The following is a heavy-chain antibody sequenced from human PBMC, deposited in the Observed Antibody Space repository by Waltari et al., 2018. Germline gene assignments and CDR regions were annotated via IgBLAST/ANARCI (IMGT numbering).Heavy chain of an antibody. CDR2: INTNTGTP. V-gene: IGHV7-4-1*02. Sequence: QVQLVQPGSELKKPGASVQVSCKASGYTFSSYSLNWLRQAPGQRPEWMGWINTNTGTPMYAQGFTGRFVFSLDTSVSTAYLQINSLKAEDTALYYCARVNYDYVGGTYLYSGFDSWGQGTLVTVSS. CDR1: GYTFSSYS. D-gene: IGHD3-16*02. J-gene: IGHJ4*02. CDR3: ARVNYDYVGGTYLYSGFDS.